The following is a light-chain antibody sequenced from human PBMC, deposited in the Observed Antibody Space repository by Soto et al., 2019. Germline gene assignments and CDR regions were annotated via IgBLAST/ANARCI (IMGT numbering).Light chain of an antibody. J-gene: IGKJ2*01. V-gene: IGKV3-11*01. Sequence: EVVLTQSPATLSLSPGERATLSCRASQSVTSYLAWYQQKPGQAPRLLIYAASKRATGIPARFSGSGSGTDFTLTISSLEPEDFAVYYCQQRSNWPPVYTFGQGTKLEIK. CDR1: QSVTSY. CDR2: AAS. CDR3: QQRSNWPPVYT.